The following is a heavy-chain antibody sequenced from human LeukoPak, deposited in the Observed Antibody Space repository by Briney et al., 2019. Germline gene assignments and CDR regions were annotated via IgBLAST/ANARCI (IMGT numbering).Heavy chain of an antibody. V-gene: IGHV3-23*01. CDR1: GFTFSSYA. CDR3: AKDPAARYYFDC. CDR2: ISGSGGNT. Sequence: LGGSLRLSCAASGFTFSSYAMSWVRQAPGKGLEWVSAISGSGGNTYYADSVKGRFTISRDNSKNTLYLQMNSLRAEDTAVYFCAKDPAARYYFDCWGQGTLVTVSS. D-gene: IGHD6-6*01. J-gene: IGHJ4*02.